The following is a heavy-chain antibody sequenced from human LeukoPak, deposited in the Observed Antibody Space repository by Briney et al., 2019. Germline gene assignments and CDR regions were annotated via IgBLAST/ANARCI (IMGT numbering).Heavy chain of an antibody. J-gene: IGHJ4*02. CDR3: ATSGYTYGLDY. CDR1: GVTFDDYA. Sequence: GGSLRLSCAASGVTFDDYAMHWVRQAPGKGLEWVSGISWNSGSIGYAGSVKGRFTISRDNAKNSLYLQMNSLRAEDTALYYCATSGYTYGLDYWGQGTLVTVSS. CDR2: ISWNSGSI. V-gene: IGHV3-9*01. D-gene: IGHD5-18*01.